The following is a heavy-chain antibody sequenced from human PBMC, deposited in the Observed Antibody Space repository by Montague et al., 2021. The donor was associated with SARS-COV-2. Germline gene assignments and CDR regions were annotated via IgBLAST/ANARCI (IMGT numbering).Heavy chain of an antibody. CDR1: GGPFSTYS. Sequence: SESLSLACAVHGGPFSTYSWNWIRQPPGKGPGWIGEINHGGSTKYSPSLKSRLTIPADTSKNQFSLKLTSVAAADTAVYYCARLRDGVVPSPILGVGPYYSYYYMDVWGRGTTVTVSS. J-gene: IGHJ6*03. D-gene: IGHD3-10*01. CDR3: ARLRDGVVPSPILGVGPYYSYYYMDV. V-gene: IGHV4-34*01. CDR2: INHGGST.